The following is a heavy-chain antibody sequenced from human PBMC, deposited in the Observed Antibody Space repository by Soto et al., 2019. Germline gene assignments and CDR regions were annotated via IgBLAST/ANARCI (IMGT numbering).Heavy chain of an antibody. J-gene: IGHJ6*02. CDR2: IIPIFGTA. V-gene: IGHV1-69*13. D-gene: IGHD2-15*01. Sequence: GASVKVSCKASGGTFSSYAISWVRQAPGQGLEWVGGIIPIFGTANYAQKFQGRVTITADESTSTAYMELSSLRSEDTAVYYCARGGKGCSGGSCYFGYYYYGMDVWGQGTTVTVSS. CDR3: ARGGKGCSGGSCYFGYYYYGMDV. CDR1: GGTFSSYA.